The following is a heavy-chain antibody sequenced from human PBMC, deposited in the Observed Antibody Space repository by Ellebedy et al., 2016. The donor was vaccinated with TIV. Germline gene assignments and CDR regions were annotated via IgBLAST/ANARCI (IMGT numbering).Heavy chain of an antibody. CDR2: IIPIFGTA. V-gene: IGHV1-69*13. CDR3: ARAVRAYVVRPRGYYFDY. D-gene: IGHD3-22*01. Sequence: SVKVSCXASGGTFSSYAISWVRQAPGQGLEWMGGIIPIFGTANYAQKFQGRVTITADESTSTAYMELSSLRSEDTAVYYCARAVRAYVVRPRGYYFDYWGQGTLVTVSS. CDR1: GGTFSSYA. J-gene: IGHJ4*02.